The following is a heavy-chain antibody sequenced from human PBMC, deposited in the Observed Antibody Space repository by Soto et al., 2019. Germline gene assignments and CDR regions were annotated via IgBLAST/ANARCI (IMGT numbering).Heavy chain of an antibody. V-gene: IGHV3-23*01. D-gene: IGHD6-19*01. J-gene: IGHJ4*02. CDR3: AKGSGWSPHRYFDY. CDR2: IGGSGGST. Sequence: EVQLSESGGGLVQPGGSLRLSCAASGFTFSSYAMSWVRQAPGKGLEWVSSIGGSGGSTYYADSVQGRFTIAREKSKNTLYLQMNSLRAEDTAVYYCAKGSGWSPHRYFDYWGQGTLVTVS. CDR1: GFTFSSYA.